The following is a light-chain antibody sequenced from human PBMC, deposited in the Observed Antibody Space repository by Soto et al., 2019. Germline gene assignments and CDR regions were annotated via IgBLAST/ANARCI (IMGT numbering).Light chain of an antibody. Sequence: DIQMTQSPSSLSASVGDRVTITCQASQDISNYLNWYQQKPGKAPKLLIYDASNLETGVPSRFSGSGSGTDFTFTISSLQPEDIATYYCQQYNTYWTFAQGTKVEIK. CDR3: QQYNTYWT. J-gene: IGKJ1*01. CDR1: QDISNY. CDR2: DAS. V-gene: IGKV1-33*01.